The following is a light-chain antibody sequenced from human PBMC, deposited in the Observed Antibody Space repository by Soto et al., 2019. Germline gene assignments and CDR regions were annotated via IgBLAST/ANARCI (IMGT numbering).Light chain of an antibody. CDR3: SLYTSENTYV. V-gene: IGLV2-18*01. J-gene: IGLJ1*01. Sequence: QSALTQPPSVSGSPEQSVTISCTGTSTDFVSYNRVSWYQRPPGTAPKLIIYEASNRPSGVPDRFSGSKSGNTASLTISGLQAADEADYYCSLYTSENTYVFGTGTKVTVL. CDR2: EAS. CDR1: STDFVSYNR.